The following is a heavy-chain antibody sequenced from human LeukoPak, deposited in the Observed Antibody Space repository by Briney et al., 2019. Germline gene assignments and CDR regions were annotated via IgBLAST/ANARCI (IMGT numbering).Heavy chain of an antibody. CDR1: GYTFTDYY. Sequence: ASVTVSCKASGYTFTDYYMHWVRQAPGQGLEWMRWINPKSGDTHYAQKFQGRVTMTRDTSISTAYMELSRLRSDETAVYYCARTYYYGSGSYSEGAFNIWGQGTMVTVSS. D-gene: IGHD3-10*01. V-gene: IGHV1-2*02. CDR2: INPKSGDT. CDR3: ARTYYYGSGSYSEGAFNI. J-gene: IGHJ3*02.